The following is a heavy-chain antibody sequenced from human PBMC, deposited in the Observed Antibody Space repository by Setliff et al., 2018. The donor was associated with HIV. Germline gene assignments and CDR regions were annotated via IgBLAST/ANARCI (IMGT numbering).Heavy chain of an antibody. CDR2: IYHSGST. CDR1: GYSISSGYY. V-gene: IGHV4-38-2*01. D-gene: IGHD6-13*01. CDR3: ARIAGVSSSWPPEYFQH. Sequence: SETLSLTCAVSGYSISSGYYWGWIRQPPGKGLEWIGSIYHSGSTYYNPSLKSRVTISVDTSKSQFSLKLSSVTAADTAVYYCARIAGVSSSWPPEYFQHWGQGTLVTV. J-gene: IGHJ1*01.